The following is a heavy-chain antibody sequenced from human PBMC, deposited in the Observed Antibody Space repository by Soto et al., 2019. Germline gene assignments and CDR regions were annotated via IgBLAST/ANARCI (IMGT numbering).Heavy chain of an antibody. CDR3: ARDPDSWFYDILTGYYRDDAFDI. J-gene: IGHJ3*02. CDR2: ISGSGGST. D-gene: IGHD3-9*01. Sequence: GGPLRLSCAASGFTFSSYAMSWVRQAPGKGLEWVSAISGSGGSTYYADSVKGRFTISRDNSKNTLYLQMNSLRAEDTAVYYCARDPDSWFYDILTGYYRDDAFDIWGQGTMVTVSS. V-gene: IGHV3-23*01. CDR1: GFTFSSYA.